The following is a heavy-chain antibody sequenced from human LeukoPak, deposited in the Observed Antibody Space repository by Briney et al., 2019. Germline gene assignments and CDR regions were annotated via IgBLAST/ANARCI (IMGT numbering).Heavy chain of an antibody. D-gene: IGHD3-16*02. J-gene: IGHJ4*02. CDR1: GGSISSYY. CDR2: IYYSGST. Sequence: PSETLSLTCTVPGGSISSYYWSWIRQPPGKGLEWIGYIYYSGSTNYNPSLKSRVTISVDTSKNQFSLKLSSVTAEDTAVYYCARGRGVWGSYRPNYFDYWGQGTLVTASS. CDR3: ARGRGVWGSYRPNYFDY. V-gene: IGHV4-59*12.